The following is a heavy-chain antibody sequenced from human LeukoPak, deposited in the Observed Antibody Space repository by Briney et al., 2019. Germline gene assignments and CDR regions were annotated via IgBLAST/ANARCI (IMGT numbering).Heavy chain of an antibody. CDR1: GYSFTSYW. Sequence: GESLKISCKGSGYSFTSYWIGWVRQMPGKGLELMGVIYPGDSATRYSPSFQGQVAISVDKSIRTAYLQWSSLKAADIAMYYCARLPYCGGDCYPNWFDTWGQGTLVTVSS. J-gene: IGHJ5*02. D-gene: IGHD2-21*02. V-gene: IGHV5-51*01. CDR3: ARLPYCGGDCYPNWFDT. CDR2: IYPGDSAT.